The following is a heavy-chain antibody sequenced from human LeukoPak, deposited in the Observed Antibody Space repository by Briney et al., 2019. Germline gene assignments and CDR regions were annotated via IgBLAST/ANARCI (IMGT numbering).Heavy chain of an antibody. CDR2: ISSSSYI. Sequence: GGSLRLSCAASGFTFSSYSMNWVRQAPGKGLEWVSSISSSSYIYYADSVKGRFTISRDNAKNSLYLQMNSLRAEDTAVYYCARAGHRSSSWTVWLHAYFDYWGQGTLVTVSS. J-gene: IGHJ4*02. CDR1: GFTFSSYS. V-gene: IGHV3-21*01. D-gene: IGHD6-13*01. CDR3: ARAGHRSSSWTVWLHAYFDY.